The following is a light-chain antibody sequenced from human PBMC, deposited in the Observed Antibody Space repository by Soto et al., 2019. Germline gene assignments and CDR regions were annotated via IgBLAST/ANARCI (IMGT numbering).Light chain of an antibody. CDR1: SRDVGGYNY. CDR2: DVS. J-gene: IGLJ1*01. Sequence: QSALTQPASVSGSPGQSITISCTGTSRDVGGYNYFSWYQQHPGKAPKLMIYDVSNRPSGVSNRFSGSKSGNTASLTISGLQAEDEADYYCSSYTSSSTLLYVFGTGTKLTVL. CDR3: SSYTSSSTLLYV. V-gene: IGLV2-14*01.